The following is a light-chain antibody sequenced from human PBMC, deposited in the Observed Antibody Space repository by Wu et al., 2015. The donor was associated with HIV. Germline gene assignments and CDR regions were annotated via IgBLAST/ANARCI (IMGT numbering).Light chain of an antibody. Sequence: DIQMTQSPVSLSASVGDRVTITCRASQGISNSLARYQQKPGKAPKLLLYAASRLESGVPSRFSGSGSGTDYTLTISSLQPEDVATYYCQKYNTAPWTFGQGTKVEMK. CDR1: QGISNS. J-gene: IGKJ1*01. CDR3: QKYNTAPWT. V-gene: IGKV1-NL1*01. CDR2: AAS.